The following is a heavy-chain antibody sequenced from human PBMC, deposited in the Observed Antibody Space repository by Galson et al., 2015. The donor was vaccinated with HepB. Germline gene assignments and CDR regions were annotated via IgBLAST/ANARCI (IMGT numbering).Heavy chain of an antibody. J-gene: IGHJ6*02. CDR1: GFTVSSNY. Sequence: SLRLSCAASGFTVSSNYMSWVRQAPGKGLEWVSVIYSGGSTYYADSVKGRFTISRDYSKNTLYLQMNSLRAEDTAVYYCARDGRSSSWSVYYYGMDVWGQGTTVTVSS. D-gene: IGHD6-13*01. V-gene: IGHV3-66*02. CDR2: IYSGGST. CDR3: ARDGRSSSWSVYYYGMDV.